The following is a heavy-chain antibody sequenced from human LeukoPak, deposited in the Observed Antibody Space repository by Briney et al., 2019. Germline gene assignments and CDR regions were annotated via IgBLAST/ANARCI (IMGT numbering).Heavy chain of an antibody. J-gene: IGHJ4*02. Sequence: ASVKVSCKASGYTFTGYYMHWVRQAPGQGLEWMGWINPNSGGTNYAQKFQGRVTMTRDTSISTAYMELSRLRSDDTAVYYCARFGDSSGYYYFDYWGQGTLVTVSS. CDR3: ARFGDSSGYYYFDY. CDR1: GYTFTGYY. V-gene: IGHV1-2*02. CDR2: INPNSGGT. D-gene: IGHD3-22*01.